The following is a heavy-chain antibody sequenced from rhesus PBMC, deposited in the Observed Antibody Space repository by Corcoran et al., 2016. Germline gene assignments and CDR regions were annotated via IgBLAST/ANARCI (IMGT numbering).Heavy chain of an antibody. CDR3: ARHSDTVTTFGLDS. CDR1: GYSISSGYY. Sequence: QVQLQESGPGLVKPSETLSLTCAVSGYSISSGYYLGWIRPSPGQGLEYIGYFSGGTGSTYYNPSLKSRVTISKDSSKNQFTRKLTSVTAADTAFYFCARHSDTVTTFGLDSWGQGVVVTVSS. CDR2: FSGGTGST. D-gene: IGHD4-23*01. V-gene: IGHV4-99*01. J-gene: IGHJ6*01.